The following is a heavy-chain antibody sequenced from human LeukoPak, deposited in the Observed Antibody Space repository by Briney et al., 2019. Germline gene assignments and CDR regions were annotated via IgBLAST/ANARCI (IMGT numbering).Heavy chain of an antibody. CDR2: INHSGST. CDR1: GGSISSYF. J-gene: IGHJ6*02. V-gene: IGHV4-34*01. CDR3: ARVEKLYYYYGMDV. D-gene: IGHD1-7*01. Sequence: PSETLSLTCTVSGGSISSYFWSWIRQPPGKGLEWIGEINHSGSTNYNPSLKSRVTISVDTSKNQFSLKLSSVTAADTAVYYCARVEKLYYYYGMDVWGQGTTVTVSS.